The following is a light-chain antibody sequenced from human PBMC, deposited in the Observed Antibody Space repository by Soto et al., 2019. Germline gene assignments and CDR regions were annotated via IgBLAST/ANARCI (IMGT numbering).Light chain of an antibody. CDR2: DVS. CDR3: QQYDSYSLT. Sequence: DIQMTQSPSTLSASVGERVTITCRASQSVSNWLAWYQQKPGKAPNLLIYDVSSLESGVPSRFSGSGSGTEFIHTISSLQPDDFATYYCQQYDSYSLTFGQGTKVEMK. J-gene: IGKJ1*01. CDR1: QSVSNW. V-gene: IGKV1-5*01.